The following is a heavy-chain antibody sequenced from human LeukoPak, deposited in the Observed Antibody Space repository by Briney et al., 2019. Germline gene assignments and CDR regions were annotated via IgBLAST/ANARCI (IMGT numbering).Heavy chain of an antibody. CDR3: ARDRVIVGATNAFDI. Sequence: ASVKVSCKASGYTFTGYYMHWVRQAPGQGLEWMGWINPNSGGTNYAQKFQGRVTMTRDTSTSTAYMELSRLRSDDTAVYYCARDRVIVGATNAFDIWGQGTMVTVSS. D-gene: IGHD1-26*01. V-gene: IGHV1-2*02. CDR2: INPNSGGT. CDR1: GYTFTGYY. J-gene: IGHJ3*02.